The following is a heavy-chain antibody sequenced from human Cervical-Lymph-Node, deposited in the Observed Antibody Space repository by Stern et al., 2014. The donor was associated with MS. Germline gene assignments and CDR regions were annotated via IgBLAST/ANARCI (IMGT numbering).Heavy chain of an antibody. Sequence: QVQLQESGPGLVKPSQTLSLSCSVSGGSITSGSYHWTWIRQPAGQGPEWIGSIYSTGTTNYNPSLNGRAPMSLDPPETQFSGKGISGAAADTAVYYCARGGEGWNSYYFDYWGQGTLVTVSS. D-gene: IGHD1-7*01. V-gene: IGHV4-61*02. J-gene: IGHJ4*02. CDR3: ARGGEGWNSYYFDY. CDR1: GGSITSGSYH. CDR2: IYSTGTT.